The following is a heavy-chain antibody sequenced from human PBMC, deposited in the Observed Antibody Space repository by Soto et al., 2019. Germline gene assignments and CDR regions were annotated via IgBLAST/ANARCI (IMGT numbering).Heavy chain of an antibody. CDR1: GFTFTNAW. D-gene: IGHD4-17*01. CDR3: TTELTTVHGAFDI. V-gene: IGHV3-15*01. CDR2: IKSKTDGGTT. J-gene: IGHJ3*02. Sequence: PGGSLRLSCSASGFTFTNAWMNWTRQAPGKGLEWVGRIKSKTDGGTTDYAAPVKGKFTISRDDSKNTLYLQMNSLETEDTAVYYCTTELTTVHGAFDIWGQGTVVTVSS.